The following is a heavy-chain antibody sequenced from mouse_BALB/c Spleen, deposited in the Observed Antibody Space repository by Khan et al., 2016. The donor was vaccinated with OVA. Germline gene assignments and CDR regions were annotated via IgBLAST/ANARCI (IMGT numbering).Heavy chain of an antibody. CDR3: RRGAGGSRLSY. V-gene: IGHV1S137*01. CDR1: GYTFTDFT. Sequence: QVQLQQSGAELVRPGVSVKISCKGSGYTFTDFTIHWVKQSHALSLEWIGVISTYYGDVTYNQKFKGKATMTVDKSSSTTYMELARLTSEDSAIYCWRRGAGGSRLSYWGQGTLVTVSA. D-gene: IGHD1-1*01. CDR2: ISTYYGDV. J-gene: IGHJ3*01.